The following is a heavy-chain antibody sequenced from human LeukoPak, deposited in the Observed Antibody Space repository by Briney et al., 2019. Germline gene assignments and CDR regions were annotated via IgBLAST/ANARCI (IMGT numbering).Heavy chain of an antibody. CDR2: ISYTGTT. CDR3: ARDPDFWSGYYNFDY. Sequence: SETLSLTCTVSGGSISSSSCCWGWIRQPPGKGLEWIGSISYTGTTYYNPSLKSRVTISVDTSKNQFSLKLSSVTAADTAAYYCARDPDFWSGYYNFDYWGQGTLVTVSS. V-gene: IGHV4-39*07. D-gene: IGHD3-3*01. CDR1: GGSISSSSCC. J-gene: IGHJ4*02.